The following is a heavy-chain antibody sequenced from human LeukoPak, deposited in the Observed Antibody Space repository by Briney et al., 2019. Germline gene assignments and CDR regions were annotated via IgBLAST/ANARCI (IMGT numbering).Heavy chain of an antibody. CDR1: GFTFSSYG. D-gene: IGHD3-9*01. J-gene: IGHJ4*02. V-gene: IGHV3-33*06. CDR2: IWYDGSNK. Sequence: GGSLRLSCAASGFTFSSYGMRWGRQAPGKGLEWVAVIWYDGSNKYYADSVKGRFTISRDNSKNTLYLQMNSLRAEDTAMYYCANHDSNLGVYWGQGTLITVST. CDR3: ANHDSNLGVY.